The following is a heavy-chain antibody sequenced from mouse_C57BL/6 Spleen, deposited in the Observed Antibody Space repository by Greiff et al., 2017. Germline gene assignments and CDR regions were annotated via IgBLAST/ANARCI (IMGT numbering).Heavy chain of an antibody. Sequence: DVQLQESGGGLVQPGGSLKLSCAASGFTFSDYYMYWVRQTPEKRLEWVAYISNGGGSTYYPDTVKGRFTISRDNAKNTLYLQMSRLKSEDTAMYYCARQKAGFFDYWGQGTTLTVSS. V-gene: IGHV5-12*01. CDR3: ARQKAGFFDY. CDR2: ISNGGGST. CDR1: GFTFSDYY. J-gene: IGHJ2*01.